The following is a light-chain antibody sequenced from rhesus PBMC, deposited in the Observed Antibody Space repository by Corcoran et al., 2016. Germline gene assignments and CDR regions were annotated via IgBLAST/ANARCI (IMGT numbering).Light chain of an antibody. CDR3: SSHTSGDTYI. V-gene: IGLV2-13*03. Sequence: QAAPTQSPSVSGSPGQSVPISCTGTTSAIGRYTRVSWYQQPPGKAPKVMIYEVSKRPSGVSDRVSGSKSDNPASLTISGLRPEDGADYYCSSHTSGDTYIFGTGTRLTVL. J-gene: IGLJ1*01. CDR1: TSAIGRYTR. CDR2: EVS.